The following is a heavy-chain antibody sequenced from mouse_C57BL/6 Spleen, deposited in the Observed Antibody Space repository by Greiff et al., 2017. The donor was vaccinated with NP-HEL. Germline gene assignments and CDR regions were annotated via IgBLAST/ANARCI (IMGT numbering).Heavy chain of an antibody. Sequence: QVQLQQPGAELVRPGTSVKLSCKASGYTFTSYWMHWVKQRPGQGLEWIGVIDPSDSYTNYNQKFKGKATLTVDTSSSTAYMQLSSLTSEDAAVYYCARRSDGYYDYFDYWGQGTTLTVSS. V-gene: IGHV1-59*01. CDR3: ARRSDGYYDYFDY. J-gene: IGHJ2*01. CDR2: IDPSDSYT. D-gene: IGHD2-3*01. CDR1: GYTFTSYW.